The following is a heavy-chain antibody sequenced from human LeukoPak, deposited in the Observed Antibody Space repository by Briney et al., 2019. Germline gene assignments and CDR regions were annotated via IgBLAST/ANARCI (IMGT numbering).Heavy chain of an antibody. CDR1: GGSFSGYY. J-gene: IGHJ4*02. V-gene: IGHV4-34*01. Sequence: SETLSLTCAVYGGSFSGYYWSWIRQPPGKGLEWIGEINHSGSTNYNPSLKSRVTISVDTSKNQFTLKLSSVTAADTAMYYCASRSGSYYNDYWGQGTLVTVSS. CDR2: INHSGST. CDR3: ASRSGSYYNDY. D-gene: IGHD3-10*01.